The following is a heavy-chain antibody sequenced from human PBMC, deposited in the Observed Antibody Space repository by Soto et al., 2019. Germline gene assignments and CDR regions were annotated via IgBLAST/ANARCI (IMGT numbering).Heavy chain of an antibody. J-gene: IGHJ6*02. V-gene: IGHV4-59*08. CDR2: IHHSGSS. CDR3: ARQGFGQLHGLVGV. CDR1: GGSITSHY. D-gene: IGHD3-10*01. Sequence: SETLSLTCSVSGGSITSHYCSWFRQLPGKGLEWIGYIHHSGSSSYNPSLKSRLTMSVDTSKTQFSLKVSSVTAADTALYFCARQGFGQLHGLVGVWGPGTTVTVSS.